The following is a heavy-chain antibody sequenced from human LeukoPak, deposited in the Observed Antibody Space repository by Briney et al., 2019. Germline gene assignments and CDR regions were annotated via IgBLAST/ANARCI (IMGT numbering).Heavy chain of an antibody. V-gene: IGHV3-7*01. CDR1: GFTLTPFS. CDR3: ARCRSDDC. CDR2: IKQDGSEK. D-gene: IGHD2-2*01. J-gene: IGHJ4*02. Sequence: GKSLRLSCAASGFTLTPFSIHWVRQAPGKGLEWVANIKQDGSEKYYVDSVKGRFTISRDNARNSLYLQMNSLRADDTAVKYCARCRSDDCWGQGTLVTVSS.